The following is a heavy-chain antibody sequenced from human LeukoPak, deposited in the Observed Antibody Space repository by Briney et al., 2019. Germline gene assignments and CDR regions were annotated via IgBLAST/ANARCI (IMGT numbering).Heavy chain of an antibody. CDR2: ISYDGSNK. CDR3: ARDLSERYSTDY. D-gene: IGHD1-26*01. J-gene: IGHJ4*02. Sequence: PGGSLRLSCAASGFTFSSYAMHWVRQAPGKGLEWVAVISYDGSNKYYADSVKGRFTISRDNSKNTLVLQMNSLRAEDTAVYYCARDLSERYSTDYWGQGTLVTVSS. V-gene: IGHV3-30-3*01. CDR1: GFTFSSYA.